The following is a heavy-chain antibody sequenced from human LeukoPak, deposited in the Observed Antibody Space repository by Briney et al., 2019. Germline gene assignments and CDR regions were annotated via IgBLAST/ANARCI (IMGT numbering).Heavy chain of an antibody. CDR3: ARDRRGWYEDY. D-gene: IGHD6-19*01. CDR2: INPSGGST. V-gene: IGHV1-46*01. Sequence: ASVKVSCKASGYTFTSYYMHWVRQAPGQGLEWRGIINPSGGSTSYAQKFQGRVTMTTDTSTSTVYMELSSLRSEDTAVYYCARDRRGWYEDYWGQGTLVTVSS. J-gene: IGHJ4*02. CDR1: GYTFTSYY.